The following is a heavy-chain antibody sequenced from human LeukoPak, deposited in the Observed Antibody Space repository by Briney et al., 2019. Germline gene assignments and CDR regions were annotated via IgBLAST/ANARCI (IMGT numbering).Heavy chain of an antibody. CDR1: GLPFGDSA. J-gene: IGHJ4*02. D-gene: IGHD3-16*01. CDR2: TRSKVYRGST. V-gene: IGHV3-49*04. Sequence: PGGSLRLSCRFSGLPFGDSAVTWVRQAPGKGLEWVGCTRSKVYRGSTDYAASVKGRFIISRDESKGIAYLQMDRLRTEDTAVYYCARGERDFDYWGQGTLVTVSS. CDR3: ARGERDFDY.